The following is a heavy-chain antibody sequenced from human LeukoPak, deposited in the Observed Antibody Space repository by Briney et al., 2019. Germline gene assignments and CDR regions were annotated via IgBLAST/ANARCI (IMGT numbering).Heavy chain of an antibody. CDR2: IYHTGST. CDR3: TRHTRGSRWGAFDY. V-gene: IGHV4-38-2*02. CDR1: GHSIINSYY. D-gene: IGHD3-16*01. Sequence: SETLSLTCTVSGHSIINSYYWGWIRQPPGKGLEWIGSIYHTGSTYYNPSLKSRVTISVDTSKNQFSLKLSSMTAADTAVYYCTRHTRGSRWGAFDYWGQGTLVTVSS. J-gene: IGHJ4*02.